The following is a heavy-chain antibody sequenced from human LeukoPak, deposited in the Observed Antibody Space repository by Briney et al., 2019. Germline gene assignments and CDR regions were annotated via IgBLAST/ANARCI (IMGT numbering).Heavy chain of an antibody. CDR1: GYTFTGYY. J-gene: IGHJ6*02. D-gene: IGHD5-18*01. CDR2: INPNSGGT. V-gene: IGHV1-2*02. Sequence: ASVKVSCKASGYTFTGYYMHWVRQAPGQGLEWMGWINPNSGGTNYAQKFQGGVTMTRDTSISTAYMELSRLRSDDTAVYYCARDLPTALGYYGMDAWGQGTTVTVSS. CDR3: ARDLPTALGYYGMDA.